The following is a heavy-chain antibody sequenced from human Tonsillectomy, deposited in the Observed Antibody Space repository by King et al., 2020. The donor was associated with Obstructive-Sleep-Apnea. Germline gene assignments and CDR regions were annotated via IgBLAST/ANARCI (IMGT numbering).Heavy chain of an antibody. Sequence: QLVQSGAEVKKPGESLRISCQGSGYSFSSYYITWVRQIPGKGLEWMGRIDPSDSDTNYSPSFQGHVTISVDKSINTAYLQWSSLKASDTAMYYCAKEYSSSWSDDYWGQGTLVTVSS. J-gene: IGHJ4*02. CDR2: IDPSDSDT. CDR3: AKEYSSSWSDDY. D-gene: IGHD6-13*01. V-gene: IGHV5-10-1*01. CDR1: GYSFSSYY.